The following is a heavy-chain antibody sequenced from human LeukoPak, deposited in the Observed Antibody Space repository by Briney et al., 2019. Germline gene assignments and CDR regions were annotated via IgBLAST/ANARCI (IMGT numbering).Heavy chain of an antibody. Sequence: ASVKVSCKASGYTFTSYYMHWVRQAPGQGLEWMGIINPSGGSTSYAQKFQGRVTMTRDTSTSTVYMELSSLRPEDTAVYYCAREPPDRDGMDVWGQGTTVTVSS. J-gene: IGHJ6*02. V-gene: IGHV1-46*01. CDR2: INPSGGST. CDR3: AREPPDRDGMDV. D-gene: IGHD1-14*01. CDR1: GYTFTSYY.